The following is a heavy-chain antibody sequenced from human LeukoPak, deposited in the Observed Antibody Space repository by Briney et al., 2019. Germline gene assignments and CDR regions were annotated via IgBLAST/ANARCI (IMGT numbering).Heavy chain of an antibody. CDR1: GFTFSSYA. D-gene: IGHD3-22*01. CDR3: AKDHNYYDSSGYYRASRYYFDY. V-gene: IGHV3-23*01. J-gene: IGHJ4*02. Sequence: GGSLRLSCAASGFTFSSYATSWVRQAPGKGLEWVSAISGSGGSTYYADSVKGRFTISRDNSKNTLYLQMNSLRAEDTAVYYCAKDHNYYDSSGYYRASRYYFDYWGQGTLVTVSS. CDR2: ISGSGGST.